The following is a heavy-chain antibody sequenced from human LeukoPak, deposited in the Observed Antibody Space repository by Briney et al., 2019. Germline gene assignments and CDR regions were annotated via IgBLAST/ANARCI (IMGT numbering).Heavy chain of an antibody. CDR2: ISPYNGNT. CDR1: GYTFTSYG. J-gene: IGHJ5*02. CDR3: ARDPRVAWFDP. Sequence: ASVKVSCKASGYTFTSYGISWVRQAPGQGLEWMGWISPYNGNTHYAQKLQGRVTMTTDTSTSAAYMELRSLRSDDTAVYYCARDPRVAWFDPWGQGTLVTVSS. V-gene: IGHV1-18*01.